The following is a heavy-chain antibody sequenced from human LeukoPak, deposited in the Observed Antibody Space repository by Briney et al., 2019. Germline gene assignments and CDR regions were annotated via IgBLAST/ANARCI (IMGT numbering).Heavy chain of an antibody. D-gene: IGHD2-2*01. V-gene: IGHV4-34*01. CDR2: INHSGST. CDR1: GGSFSGYY. CDR3: ARGGDIVVAPAANEVYNWFDP. Sequence: SSESLSLTCAVYGGSFSGYYWTWIRQPPGKGLEWIGEINHSGSTNYNPSLKSRVTISVDTSKNQFSLKLSSVTAADTAVYYCARGGDIVVAPAANEVYNWFDPWGQGTLVTVSS. J-gene: IGHJ5*02.